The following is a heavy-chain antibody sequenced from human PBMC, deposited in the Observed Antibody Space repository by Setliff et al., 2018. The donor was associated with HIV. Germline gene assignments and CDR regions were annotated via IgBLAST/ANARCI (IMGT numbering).Heavy chain of an antibody. CDR3: AKSVDTTMDDYYYVDI. CDR1: GDSISRGPYY. V-gene: IGHV4-61*02. J-gene: IGHJ6*03. D-gene: IGHD5-18*01. Sequence: PSETLSLTCTVSGDSISRGPYYWSWIRQSAGRGLEWIGRFRPTGNAYYANPYYNPSLKSRVTMSVDTSKSQFSLKLNSVTAADTAVYYCAKSVDTTMDDYYYVDIWGTGTTVTVSS. CDR2: FRPTGNAYYANP.